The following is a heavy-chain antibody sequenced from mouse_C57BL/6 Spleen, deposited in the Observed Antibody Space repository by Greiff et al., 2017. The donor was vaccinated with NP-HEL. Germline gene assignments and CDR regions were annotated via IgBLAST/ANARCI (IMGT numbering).Heavy chain of an antibody. J-gene: IGHJ2*01. CDR2: ISGGGGNT. D-gene: IGHD2-5*01. V-gene: IGHV5-9*01. CDR1: GFTFSSYT. Sequence: EVKLVESGGGLVKPGGSLKLSCAASGFTFSSYTMSWVRQTPEKRLEWVATISGGGGNTYYPDSVKGRFTISRDNAKNTLYLQMSSLRSEDTALYYCANLNSNYFDYWGQGTTLTVSS. CDR3: ANLNSNYFDY.